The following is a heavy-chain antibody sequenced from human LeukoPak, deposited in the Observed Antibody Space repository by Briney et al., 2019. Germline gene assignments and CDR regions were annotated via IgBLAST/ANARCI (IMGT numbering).Heavy chain of an antibody. D-gene: IGHD1-14*01. V-gene: IGHV3-21*01. CDR1: GFTFSSYS. Sequence: GGSLRLSCAASGFTFSSYSMNWVRQAPGEGLERVSSISSSSSYIYYADSVKGRFTISRDNAKNSLYLQMNSLRAEDTAVYYCARSSITGFDYWGQGTLVTVSS. CDR2: ISSSSSYI. J-gene: IGHJ4*02. CDR3: ARSSITGFDY.